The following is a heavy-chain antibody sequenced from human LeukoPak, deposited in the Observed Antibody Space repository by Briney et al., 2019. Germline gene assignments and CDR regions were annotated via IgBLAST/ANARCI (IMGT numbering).Heavy chain of an antibody. J-gene: IGHJ6*03. CDR1: GFTFSSYS. V-gene: IGHV3-48*01. Sequence: GGALRLSCAAPGFTFSSYSMNWVRQAPGKGLEWVSYISRSSSTIYYADSVKGRFTISRDNAKNSLYLQMNSLRAEDTAVYYCARVQLWLRIYYYYYMDVWGKGTTVTVSS. CDR3: ARVQLWLRIYYYYYMDV. CDR2: ISRSSSTI. D-gene: IGHD5-18*01.